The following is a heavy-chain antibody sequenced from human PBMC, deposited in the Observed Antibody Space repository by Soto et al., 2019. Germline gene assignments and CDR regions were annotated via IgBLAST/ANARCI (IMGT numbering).Heavy chain of an antibody. Sequence: QVQLVQSGAEVKKPGASVKVSCKASGYSFTGLGISWVRQAPGRGLEWMGWINTYNGNTNYAQKFQGRVTMTTDTSTSTAYMELRRLRSDDTAVYYWARVEVLLWFGDLRSNWFDPWGQGTLVIVSS. D-gene: IGHD3-10*01. V-gene: IGHV1-18*01. CDR1: GYSFTGLG. J-gene: IGHJ5*02. CDR3: ARVEVLLWFGDLRSNWFDP. CDR2: INTYNGNT.